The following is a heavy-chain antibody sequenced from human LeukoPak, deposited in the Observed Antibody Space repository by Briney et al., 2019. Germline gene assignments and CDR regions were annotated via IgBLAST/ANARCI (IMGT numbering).Heavy chain of an antibody. D-gene: IGHD2-8*01. CDR3: ARGASTYAAFDI. CDR2: ISAYNGNT. V-gene: IGHV1-18*01. Sequence: ASVKVSCKASGGTFSSYAISWVRQAPGQGLEWMGWISAYNGNTNYAQKLQGRVTMTTDTSTSTAYMELRSLRSDDTAVYYCARGASTYAAFDIWGQGTMVTVSS. CDR1: GGTFSSYA. J-gene: IGHJ3*02.